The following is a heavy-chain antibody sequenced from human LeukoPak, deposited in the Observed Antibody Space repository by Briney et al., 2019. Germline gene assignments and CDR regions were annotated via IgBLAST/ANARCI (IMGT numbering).Heavy chain of an antibody. CDR1: GGSISGYY. Sequence: SETLSLTCTVSGGSISGYYWSWIRQPPGKGLEWIGYIYYSGSTNYNPSLKSRVTISVDTSKNQFSLNLKSVTAADTAVYYCARVWGYNYGGTYFDYWGQGTLVTVSS. V-gene: IGHV4-59*01. J-gene: IGHJ4*02. D-gene: IGHD5-18*01. CDR2: IYYSGST. CDR3: ARVWGYNYGGTYFDY.